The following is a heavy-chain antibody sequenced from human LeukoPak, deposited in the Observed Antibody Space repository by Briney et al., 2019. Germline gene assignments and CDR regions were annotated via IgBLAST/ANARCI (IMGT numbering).Heavy chain of an antibody. V-gene: IGHV4-34*01. CDR1: GGSFSGYY. CDR3: ARGHYSSSD. Sequence: SETLSLTCAVYGGSFSGYYWSWIRQPPGKGLEWIGEINHSGSTNYNPSLKSRVTISVDTSKNQFSLELSSVTAADTAVYYCARGHYSSSDWGRGTLVTVSS. CDR2: INHSGST. J-gene: IGHJ4*02. D-gene: IGHD6-13*01.